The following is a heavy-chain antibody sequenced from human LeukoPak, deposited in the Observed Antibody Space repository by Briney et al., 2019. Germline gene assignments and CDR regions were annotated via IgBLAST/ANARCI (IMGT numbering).Heavy chain of an antibody. V-gene: IGHV4-59*08. CDR3: ARHQSYYYDYYMDV. CDR1: GGSISSYY. Sequence: SETLSLTCTVSGGSISSYYWSWIRQPPGKGLEWIGYIHYSGSTNYNPSLKSRVTISVDTSKNQFSLKLTSVTAADTAVYYCARHQSYYYDYYMDVWGKGTTVTISS. CDR2: IHYSGST. J-gene: IGHJ6*03.